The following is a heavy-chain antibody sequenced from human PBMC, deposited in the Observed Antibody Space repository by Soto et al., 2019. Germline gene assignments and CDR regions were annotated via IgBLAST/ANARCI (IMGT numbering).Heavy chain of an antibody. V-gene: IGHV1-69*06. CDR1: GGTFSSYA. Sequence: ASVKVSCKASGGTFSSYAISWVRQAPGQGLEWMGGIIPIFGTANYAQKFQGRVTITADKSPSTPYMELSSLRSEDTAVYYCAVDYSRWFDPWGQGTLVRVSS. CDR2: IIPIFGTA. D-gene: IGHD4-4*01. J-gene: IGHJ5*02. CDR3: AVDYSRWFDP.